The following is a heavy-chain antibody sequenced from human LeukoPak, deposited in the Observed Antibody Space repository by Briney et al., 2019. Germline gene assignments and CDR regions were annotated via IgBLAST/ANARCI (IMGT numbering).Heavy chain of an antibody. CDR3: ARWMSGSNWGFDH. D-gene: IGHD5-24*01. CDR1: GFTFSSYG. Sequence: GGSLRLSCAASGFTFSSYGMSWVRQAPGKGLEWDSAISGSGGSTYYADSVKGRFIISRDNTGNSLCLQMNSLRADDTALYYCARWMSGSNWGFDHWGQGTLVTVSS. V-gene: IGHV3-23*01. J-gene: IGHJ4*02. CDR2: ISGSGGST.